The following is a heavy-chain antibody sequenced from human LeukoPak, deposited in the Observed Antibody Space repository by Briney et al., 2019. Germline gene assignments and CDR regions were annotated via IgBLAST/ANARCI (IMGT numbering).Heavy chain of an antibody. V-gene: IGHV3-21*01. CDR1: VFTFSRFS. D-gene: IGHD3-3*01. J-gene: IGHJ5*02. Sequence: PGGSLRLSCAVSVFTFSRFSMNWVPQAPGKGVEWVSSICSSSSFIYYADSGKSRFTISRDKAKNTLYMQMHRLRAEDTALYYCARGNYDFWSGYSDMRVGFDPWGQGTLVTVSS. CDR3: ARGNYDFWSGYSDMRVGFDP. CDR2: ICSSSSFI.